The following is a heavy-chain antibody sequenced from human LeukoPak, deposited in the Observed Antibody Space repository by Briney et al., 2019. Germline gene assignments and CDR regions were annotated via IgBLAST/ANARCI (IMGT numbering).Heavy chain of an antibody. CDR3: ARVMRRDAYNRPFDY. Sequence: ASVKVSCKASGYPFTSYGITWVRQAPGQGLEWMGWIGTYNGNTEYAQKLQGRVTVTTDTSTATAYMELRSLRSDDTAVYYCARVMRRDAYNRPFDYWGQGTLVTVSS. J-gene: IGHJ4*02. V-gene: IGHV1-18*01. CDR2: IGTYNGNT. D-gene: IGHD5-24*01. CDR1: GYPFTSYG.